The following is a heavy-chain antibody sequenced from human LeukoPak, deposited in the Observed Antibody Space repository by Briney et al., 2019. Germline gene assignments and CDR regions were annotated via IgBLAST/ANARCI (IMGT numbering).Heavy chain of an antibody. CDR1: GYTFTSYG. D-gene: IGHD6-6*01. J-gene: IGHJ3*02. CDR2: ISAYNGNT. Sequence: ASVKVSCKASGYTFTSYGISWVRQAPGQGLEWMGWISAYNGNTNYAQKFQGRVTITADESTSTAYMELSSLRSEDTAVYYCARAGDIAARPRFAFDIWGQGTMVTVSS. CDR3: ARAGDIAARPRFAFDI. V-gene: IGHV1-18*01.